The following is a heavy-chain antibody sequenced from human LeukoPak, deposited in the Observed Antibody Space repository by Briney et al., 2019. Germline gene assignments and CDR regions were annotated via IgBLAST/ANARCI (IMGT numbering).Heavy chain of an antibody. D-gene: IGHD3-22*01. CDR2: MSGSGTTI. J-gene: IGHJ4*02. Sequence: GGSLRLSCAASGFTFSDYYMSWIRQAPGKGLEWVSYMSGSGTTIYYADSVKGRFTISRDNSKNTLYLQMNSLRAEDTAVYYRAIYDSSGYYNYWGQGTLVTVSS. CDR3: AIYDSSGYYNY. CDR1: GFTFSDYY. V-gene: IGHV3-11*01.